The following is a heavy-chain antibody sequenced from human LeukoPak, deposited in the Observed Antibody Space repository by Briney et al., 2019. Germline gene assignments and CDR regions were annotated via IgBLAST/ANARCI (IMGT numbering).Heavy chain of an antibody. V-gene: IGHV4-30-2*01. D-gene: IGHD1-7*01. J-gene: IGHJ4*02. CDR2: IYHSGST. CDR1: GGSISSGGYS. CDR3: ARGLVELRVSTKLFDY. Sequence: SQTLSLTCVVSGGSISSGGYSWSWIRQPPGQGLEWIGYIYHSGSTYYNPSLKSRVTISVDTSKNQFSLKLSSVTAADTAVYYCARGLVELRVSTKLFDYWGQGTLVTVSS.